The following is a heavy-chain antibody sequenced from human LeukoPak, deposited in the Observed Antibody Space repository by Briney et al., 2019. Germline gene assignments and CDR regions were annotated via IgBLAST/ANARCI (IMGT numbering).Heavy chain of an antibody. J-gene: IGHJ4*02. CDR2: MNPNSGNT. V-gene: IGHV1-8*03. CDR1: GYTFTSYD. CDR3: ARGLSRDYDFWSGYYGDFDY. Sequence: RRASVKVSCKASGYTFTSYDINWVRQATGQGLEWMGWMNPNSGNTGYAQKFQGRVTITRNTSISTAYMELSSLRSEDTAVYYCARGLSRDYDFWSGYYGDFDYWGQGTLVTVSS. D-gene: IGHD3-3*01.